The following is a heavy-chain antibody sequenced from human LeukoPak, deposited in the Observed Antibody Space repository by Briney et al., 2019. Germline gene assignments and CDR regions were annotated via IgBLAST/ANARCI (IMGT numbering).Heavy chain of an antibody. Sequence: GGSLRLSCAASGFTFSGSVMSWVRQAPGKGLEWVSTINGSGGSTYYADSVKGRFTISRDNSKNTLYLQMNSLRAEDTAVYYCAKDDYYYYMDVWGKGTTVTVSS. J-gene: IGHJ6*03. CDR1: GFTFSGSV. CDR2: INGSGGST. V-gene: IGHV3-23*01. CDR3: AKDDYYYYMDV.